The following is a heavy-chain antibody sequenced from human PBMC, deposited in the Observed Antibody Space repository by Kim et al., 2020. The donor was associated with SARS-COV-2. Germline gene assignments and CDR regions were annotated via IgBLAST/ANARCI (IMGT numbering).Heavy chain of an antibody. CDR2: IYYSGST. V-gene: IGHV4-31*03. CDR3: ARCASIKIFGVVILGGAFDP. J-gene: IGHJ5*02. D-gene: IGHD3-3*01. CDR1: GGSISSGGYF. Sequence: SETLFLTCTVSGGSISSGGYFWICLRQHPGQGLEWIVYIYYSGSTYYNPSLRRRVTMSVDTTKNQFSLKLSLVTAAATAVYYCARCASIKIFGVVILGGAFDPWGQGTLVTVSS.